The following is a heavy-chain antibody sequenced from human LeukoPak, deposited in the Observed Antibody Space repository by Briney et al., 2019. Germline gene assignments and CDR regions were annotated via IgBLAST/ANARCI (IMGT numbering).Heavy chain of an antibody. CDR1: GGTFSSYA. CDR3: ARGGGKLRYFDWLLYY. CDR2: IIPIFGTA. D-gene: IGHD3-9*01. Sequence: SVKVSCKASGGTFSSYAISWVRQAPGQGLEWMGGIIPIFGTANYAQKFQGRVTITADESTSTAYMELSSPRSEDTAVYYCARGGGKLRYFDWLLYYWGQGTLVTVSS. V-gene: IGHV1-69*01. J-gene: IGHJ4*02.